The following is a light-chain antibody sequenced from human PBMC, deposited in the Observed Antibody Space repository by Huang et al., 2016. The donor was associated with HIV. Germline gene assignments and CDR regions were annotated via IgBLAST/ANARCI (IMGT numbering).Light chain of an antibody. CDR3: QQYDNLPRFT. Sequence: DIQMTQSPSSLSASVGDRVTITCQASQDISNYLNWYQQKPGKDPKLLIYVASNLETGVSSRFSGSGSGTDFTFTISSLQPEYIATYYCQQYDNLPRFTFGPGTKVDIK. J-gene: IGKJ3*01. V-gene: IGKV1-33*01. CDR2: VAS. CDR1: QDISNY.